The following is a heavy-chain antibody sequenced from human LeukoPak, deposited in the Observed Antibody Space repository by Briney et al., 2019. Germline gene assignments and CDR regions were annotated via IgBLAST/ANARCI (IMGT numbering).Heavy chain of an antibody. V-gene: IGHV3-21*01. D-gene: IGHD4-11*01. Sequence: GGSLRLSCAASGFTFSSYWMSWVRQAPGKGLEWVSSISSSSSYIYYADSVKGRFTISRDNAKNSLYLQMNSLRAEDTAVYYCASLTTAEYYYMDVWGKGTTVTVSS. CDR3: ASLTTAEYYYMDV. CDR2: ISSSSSYI. J-gene: IGHJ6*03. CDR1: GFTFSSYW.